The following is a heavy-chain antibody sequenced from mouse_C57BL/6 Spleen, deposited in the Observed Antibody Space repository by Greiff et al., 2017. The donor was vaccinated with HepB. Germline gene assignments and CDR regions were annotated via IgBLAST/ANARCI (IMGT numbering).Heavy chain of an antibody. J-gene: IGHJ4*01. CDR1: GYTFTSYW. CDR3: ARGGNWEELYAMDY. D-gene: IGHD4-1*01. CDR2: IYPGSGST. Sequence: QVQLKQPGAELVKPGASVKMSCKASGYTFTSYWITWVKQRPGQGLEWIGDIYPGSGSTNYNEKFKSKATLTVDKSSSTAYMQLSSLTSEDSAVYYCARGGNWEELYAMDYWGQGTSVTVSS. V-gene: IGHV1-55*01.